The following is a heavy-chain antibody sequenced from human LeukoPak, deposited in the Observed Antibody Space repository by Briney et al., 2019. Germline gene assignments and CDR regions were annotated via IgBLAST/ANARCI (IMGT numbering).Heavy chain of an antibody. CDR3: ARDPIVVVAATHYYYYYGMDV. CDR1: GGTFSSYT. CDR2: IIPILGIA. Sequence: SVKVSCKASGGTFSSYTISWVRQAPGQGLEWMGRIIPILGIANYAQQFQGRVTITADKSTSTAYMELSSLRSEDTAVYYCARDPIVVVAATHYYYYYGMDVWGQGTTVTVSS. D-gene: IGHD2-15*01. J-gene: IGHJ6*02. V-gene: IGHV1-69*04.